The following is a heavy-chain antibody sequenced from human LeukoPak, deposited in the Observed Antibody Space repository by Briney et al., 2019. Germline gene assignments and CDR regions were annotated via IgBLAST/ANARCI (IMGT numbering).Heavy chain of an antibody. Sequence: PGGSLRLSCAASGFTFSSYWMSWVRQAPGKGLEWVANIKQDGSEKYYVDSVKGRFTISRDNAKNSLYLQMNSLRAEDAAVYYCARGPYYYDSSGYYALYWGQGTLVTVSS. CDR3: ARGPYYYDSSGYYALY. V-gene: IGHV3-7*01. D-gene: IGHD3-22*01. CDR1: GFTFSSYW. J-gene: IGHJ4*02. CDR2: IKQDGSEK.